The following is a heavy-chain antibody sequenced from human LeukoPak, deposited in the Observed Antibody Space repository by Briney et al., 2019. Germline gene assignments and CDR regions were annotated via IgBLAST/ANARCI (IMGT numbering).Heavy chain of an antibody. D-gene: IGHD3-10*01. CDR1: GFTFSSYA. J-gene: IGHJ6*02. Sequence: GGSLRLSCAASGFTFSSYAMSWVRQAPGKGLEWVSAISGSGGSTYYADSVKGRFTISRDNSKNTLYLQMNSLRAEDTAVYYCARSIPVRGPQDSGYYYYGMDVWGQGTTVTVSS. V-gene: IGHV3-23*01. CDR2: ISGSGGST. CDR3: ARSIPVRGPQDSGYYYYGMDV.